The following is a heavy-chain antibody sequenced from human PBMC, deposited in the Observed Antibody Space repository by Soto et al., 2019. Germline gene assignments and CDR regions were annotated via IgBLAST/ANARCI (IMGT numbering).Heavy chain of an antibody. Sequence: EVQLVESGGGLVKPGGSLRLSCISSGFTFRTYTMNWVRQAPGKGLEWVSGIRGFSPYTFYAESVKGRFTISRDNAKNSLFLQMNSLRVEDTAVYYCVRDLSAYNWFDLWGPGTLVTVSS. CDR2: IRGFSPYT. CDR1: GFTFRTYT. J-gene: IGHJ5*01. CDR3: VRDLSAYNWFDL. V-gene: IGHV3-21*01.